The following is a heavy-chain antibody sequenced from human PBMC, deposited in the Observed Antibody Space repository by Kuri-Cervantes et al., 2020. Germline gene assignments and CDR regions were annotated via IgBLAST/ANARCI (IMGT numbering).Heavy chain of an antibody. Sequence: GGSLRLSCAASGFTFSNAWMSWVRQAPGKGLEWVSAISGSGGSTYYADSVKGRFTISRDNSKNTLYLQMNSLRAEDTAVYYCARDREYSSSSPLDYWGQGTLVTVSS. V-gene: IGHV3-23*01. CDR3: ARDREYSSSSPLDY. CDR2: ISGSGGST. J-gene: IGHJ4*02. CDR1: GFTFSNAW. D-gene: IGHD6-6*01.